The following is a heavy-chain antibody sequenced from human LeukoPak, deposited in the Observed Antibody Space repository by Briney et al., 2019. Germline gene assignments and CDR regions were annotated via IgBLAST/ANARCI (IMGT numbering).Heavy chain of an antibody. Sequence: GGSLRLSCAASGFTFSSYAMSWVRQAPGKGLEWVSGISGSGFTTDYAVSVKGRFTISRDNSKNTLYLQLDSLRADDTALYYCAKAVAAVGAVYFDYWGQGTLVTVSS. CDR1: GFTFSSYA. V-gene: IGHV3-23*01. D-gene: IGHD6-13*01. CDR3: AKAVAAVGAVYFDY. J-gene: IGHJ4*02. CDR2: ISGSGFTT.